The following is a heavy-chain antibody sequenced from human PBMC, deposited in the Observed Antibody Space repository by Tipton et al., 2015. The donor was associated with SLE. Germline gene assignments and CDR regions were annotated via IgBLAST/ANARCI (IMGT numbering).Heavy chain of an antibody. CDR3: ARLSAGLVPYCGDDCYFAFHI. CDR2: INPDSGGT. J-gene: IGHJ3*02. D-gene: IGHD2-21*01. V-gene: IGHV1-2*06. CDR1: GYTFTGYY. Sequence: QSGAEVKKPGASVKVSCKASGYTFTGYYIHWVRQAPGQGLEWMGRINPDSGGTNYAPKFQGRLTMTRDTSISTAYMELSRLSSDDTAVFYCARLSAGLVPYCGDDCYFAFHIWGQGTMVTVSS.